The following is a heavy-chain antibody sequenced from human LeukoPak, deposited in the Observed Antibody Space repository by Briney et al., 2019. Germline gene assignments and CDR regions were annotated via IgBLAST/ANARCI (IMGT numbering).Heavy chain of an antibody. J-gene: IGHJ6*04. Sequence: GGSLRLSCAASGFTFSSYSMNWVRQAPGKGLEWVSSISSSSSYIYYADSVKGRFTISRDNAKNSPYLQMNSLRAEDTAVYYCAELGITMIGGVWGKGTTVTISS. CDR3: AELGITMIGGV. D-gene: IGHD3-10*02. CDR2: ISSSSSYI. CDR1: GFTFSSYS. V-gene: IGHV3-21*01.